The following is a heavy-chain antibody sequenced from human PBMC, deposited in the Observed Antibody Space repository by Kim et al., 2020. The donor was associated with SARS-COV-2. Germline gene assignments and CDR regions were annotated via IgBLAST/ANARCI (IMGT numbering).Heavy chain of an antibody. CDR3: AREGASYYDFWSGPGYFDY. D-gene: IGHD3-3*01. CDR1: GFTFSSYS. V-gene: IGHV3-21*01. J-gene: IGHJ4*02. Sequence: GGSLRLSCAASGFTFSSYSMNWVRQAPGKGLEWVSSISSSSSYIYYADSVMGRFTISRDNAKNSLYLQMNSLRAEDTAVYYCAREGASYYDFWSGPGYFDYWGQGTLVTVSS. CDR2: ISSSSSYI.